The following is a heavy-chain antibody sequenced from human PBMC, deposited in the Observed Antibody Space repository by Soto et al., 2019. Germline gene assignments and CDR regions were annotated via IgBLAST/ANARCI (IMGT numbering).Heavy chain of an antibody. CDR1: GFAFSHYG. CDR2: TTFEESDK. J-gene: IGHJ4*02. V-gene: IGHV3-30*18. CDR3: AKDWGYHFASGSSYFAH. Sequence: QVQLVESGGGVVQPGRSLRLSCTASGFAFSHYGMHWVRQAPGKGLEWVAVTTFEESDKYYADSVKGRFTISRDSSSNTVYLQMNSLRPEDTAVYYCAKDWGYHFASGSSYFAHWGQGTLVTVSS. D-gene: IGHD3-10*01.